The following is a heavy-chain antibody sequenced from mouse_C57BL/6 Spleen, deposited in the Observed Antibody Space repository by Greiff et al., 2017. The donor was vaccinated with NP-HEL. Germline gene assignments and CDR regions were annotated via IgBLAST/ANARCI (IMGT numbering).Heavy chain of an antibody. J-gene: IGHJ2*01. CDR2: IYPGDGDT. CDR1: GYAFSSSW. D-gene: IGHD1-1*01. CDR3: ARQLTGFDY. V-gene: IGHV1-82*01. Sequence: QVQLQQSGPELVKPGASVKISCKASGYAFSSSWMNWVKQRPGKGLEWIGRIYPGDGDTNYNGKFKGKATLTADKSSSTAYMQLSSLTSEDSAVYFCARQLTGFDYWGQGTTLTVSS.